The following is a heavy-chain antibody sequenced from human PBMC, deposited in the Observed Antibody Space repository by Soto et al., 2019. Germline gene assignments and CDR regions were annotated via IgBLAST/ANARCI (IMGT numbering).Heavy chain of an antibody. CDR2: IQNDGSRT. D-gene: IGHD3-22*01. V-gene: IGHV3-74*01. CDR3: ARDVARITMIVVAYGSGMDV. CDR1: GLTFNYYW. J-gene: IGHJ6*02. Sequence: PGGSLRLSCAASGLTFNYYWMHWVRQAPGQGLVWVAHIQNDGSRTTYADSVKGRFTISRDNSKNTLYLQMNSLRAEDTAVYYCARDVARITMIVVAYGSGMDVWGQGTTVTVSS.